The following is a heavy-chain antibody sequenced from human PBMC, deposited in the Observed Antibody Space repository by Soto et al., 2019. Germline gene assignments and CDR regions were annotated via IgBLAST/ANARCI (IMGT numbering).Heavy chain of an antibody. J-gene: IGHJ4*02. CDR3: GCRYGSAWHGGEPDS. Sequence: EVQLVETGGGVIQPGGSLRLSCAASGFTVINTYMSWVRQAPGKGLEWVSALYRSGNTYYTDSVRGRFTISTDSSKNTVYLQMNNLRVEDTAVYYCGCRYGSAWHGGEPDSWGQGTLVTVSS. D-gene: IGHD6-25*01. CDR1: GFTVINTY. V-gene: IGHV3-53*02. CDR2: LYRSGNT.